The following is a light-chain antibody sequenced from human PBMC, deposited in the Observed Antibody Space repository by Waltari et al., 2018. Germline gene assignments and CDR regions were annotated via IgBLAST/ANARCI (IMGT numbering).Light chain of an antibody. V-gene: IGKV3-11*01. Sequence: EIVLTQSPVTLSLSPVERATLSCRASQSVSSYLAWYQQKPGQAPRLLIYESSNRATGIPARFSGSGSGTDFTLTISSLEPEDFAVYYCQQRSNWPSGTFGPGTKVDIK. CDR1: QSVSSY. CDR3: QQRSNWPSGT. J-gene: IGKJ3*01. CDR2: ESS.